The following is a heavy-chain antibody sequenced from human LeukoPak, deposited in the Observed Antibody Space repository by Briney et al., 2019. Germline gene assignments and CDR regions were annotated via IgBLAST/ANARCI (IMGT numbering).Heavy chain of an antibody. J-gene: IGHJ4*02. CDR2: ISGSSSTI. V-gene: IGHV3-48*04. CDR1: GFTFSSYS. D-gene: IGHD2-2*01. CDR3: ASAMTCDY. Sequence: GGSLRLSCAASGFTFSSYSMNWVRQAPGKGLEWVSYISGSSSTIYYADSVKGRFTISRDNAKNSLYLQMNSLRAEDTAVYYCASAMTCDYWGQGTLVTVSS.